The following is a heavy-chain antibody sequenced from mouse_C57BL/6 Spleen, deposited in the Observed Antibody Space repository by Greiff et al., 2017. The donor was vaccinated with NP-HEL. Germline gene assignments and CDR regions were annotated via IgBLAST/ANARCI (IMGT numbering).Heavy chain of an antibody. J-gene: IGHJ2*01. CDR2: ISSGGSYT. CDR3: ARHGRGFDY. CDR1: GFTFSSYG. D-gene: IGHD1-1*02. Sequence: EVKLVESGGDLVKPGGSLKLSCAASGFTFSSYGMSWVRQTPDKRLEWVATISSGGSYTYYPDSVKGRVTISRDNAKNTLYLQMSSLKSEDTAMYYCARHGRGFDYWGQGTTLTVSS. V-gene: IGHV5-6*01.